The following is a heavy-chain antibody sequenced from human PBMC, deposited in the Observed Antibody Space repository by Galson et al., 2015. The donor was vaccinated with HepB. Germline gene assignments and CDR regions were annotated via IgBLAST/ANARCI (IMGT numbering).Heavy chain of an antibody. Sequence: QSGAEVKKPGESLKISCKSSGYSFPTYWIGWVRQMPGKGLECMGIIYPGDSDIRYRPSFQGPVTISADKSISTAYLQWGSLKASDTAMYYCARGTMGVIAATYHSYMDVWGKGTTVTVSS. D-gene: IGHD6-13*01. CDR1: GYSFPTYW. J-gene: IGHJ6*03. CDR3: ARGTMGVIAATYHSYMDV. CDR2: IYPGDSDI. V-gene: IGHV5-51*03.